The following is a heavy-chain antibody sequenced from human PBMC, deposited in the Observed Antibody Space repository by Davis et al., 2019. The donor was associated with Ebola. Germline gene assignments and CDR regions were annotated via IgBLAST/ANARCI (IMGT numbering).Heavy chain of an antibody. V-gene: IGHV4-30-4*01. CDR3: ARMGLGFEPDL. CDR2: IYYSGNA. CDR1: GGSISSGDYY. D-gene: IGHD3-16*01. J-gene: IGHJ2*01. Sequence: MPSETLSLTCTVSGGSISSGDYYWSWIRQPPGKGLEWIGYIYYSGNAYYSPSLKSRVTISLDTSKNQFSLKLSSVTAADTAVYYCARMGLGFEPDLWGRGTLVTVSS.